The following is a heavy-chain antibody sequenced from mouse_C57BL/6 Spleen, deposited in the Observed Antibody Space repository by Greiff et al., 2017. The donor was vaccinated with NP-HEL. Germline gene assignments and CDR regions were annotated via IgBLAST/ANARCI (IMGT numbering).Heavy chain of an antibody. CDR3: ARRRGYGSNGYYAMDY. CDR2: IYPGSGNT. D-gene: IGHD1-1*02. Sequence: QVQLKESGPELVKPGASVKISCKASGYTFTDYYINWVKQRPGQGLEWIGWIYPGSGNTKYNEKFKGKATLTVDTSSSTAYMQLSSLTSEDSAVYFCARRRGYGSNGYYAMDYWGQGTSVTVSS. V-gene: IGHV1-84*01. J-gene: IGHJ4*01. CDR1: GYTFTDYY.